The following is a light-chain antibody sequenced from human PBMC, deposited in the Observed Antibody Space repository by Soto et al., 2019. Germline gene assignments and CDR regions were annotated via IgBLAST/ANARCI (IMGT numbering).Light chain of an antibody. V-gene: IGKV3-11*01. J-gene: IGKJ4*01. CDR2: EVS. CDR1: QTVSSS. CDR3: QQHINWPLT. Sequence: EIVLTQSPATLPLSPGERATLSCRASQTVSSSLAWYQQKPGQAPRLLIYEVSNRATGIQARFSGSGSGADFTLTISSLEPGDFALYYCQQHINWPLTFGGGTKV.